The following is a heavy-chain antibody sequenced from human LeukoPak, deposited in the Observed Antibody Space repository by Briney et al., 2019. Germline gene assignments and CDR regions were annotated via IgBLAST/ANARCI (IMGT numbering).Heavy chain of an antibody. D-gene: IGHD2-15*01. CDR2: IKQDGSEK. Sequence: GGSLRLSCAASGFTFSSYWMSWVRQAPGKGLEWVANIKQDGSEKYYVDSVKGRFTISRDNAKNSLYLQMNSRRAEDTAVYYCARVYCSGGSCYYYYYGMDVWGQGTTVTVSS. CDR1: GFTFSSYW. V-gene: IGHV3-7*01. J-gene: IGHJ6*02. CDR3: ARVYCSGGSCYYYYYGMDV.